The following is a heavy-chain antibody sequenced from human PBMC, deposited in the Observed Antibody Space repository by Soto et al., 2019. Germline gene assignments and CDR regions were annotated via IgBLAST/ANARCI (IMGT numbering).Heavy chain of an antibody. D-gene: IGHD2-15*01. CDR1: GFTFGDYA. CDR3: TRTPRLGYCSGGSCPDWFDP. V-gene: IGHV3-49*03. Sequence: GGSLRLSCTASGFTFGDYAMSWFRQAPGKGLEWVGFIRSKAYGGTTEYAASVKGRFTISRDDSKSIAYLQMNSLKTEDTAVYYCTRTPRLGYCSGGSCPDWFDPWGQGTLVTVSS. J-gene: IGHJ5*02. CDR2: IRSKAYGGTT.